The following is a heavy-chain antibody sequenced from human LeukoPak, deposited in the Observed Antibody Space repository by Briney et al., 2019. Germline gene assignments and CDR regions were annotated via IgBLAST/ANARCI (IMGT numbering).Heavy chain of an antibody. V-gene: IGHV4-61*02. CDR1: GGSISSGSYY. CDR2: IYTSGST. CDR3: ARVSTGPLYMDV. J-gene: IGHJ6*03. D-gene: IGHD4-17*01. Sequence: PSETLSLTCTVSGGSISSGSYYWSWIRQPAGKGLEWIGRIYTSGSTNYNPSLKSRVTISVDTSKNQFSLKLSSVTAADTAVYYCARVSTGPLYMDVWGKGTTDTISS.